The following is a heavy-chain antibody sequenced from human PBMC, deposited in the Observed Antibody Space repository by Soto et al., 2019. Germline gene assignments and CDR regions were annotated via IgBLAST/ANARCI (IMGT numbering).Heavy chain of an antibody. J-gene: IGHJ4*02. D-gene: IGHD4-17*01. CDR3: ARGSTTVVRTFDY. CDR2: ISYDGSNK. CDR1: GFTFSSYA. V-gene: IGHV3-30-3*01. Sequence: VGSLRLSCAASGFTFSSYAMHWVRQAPGKGLEWVAVISYDGSNKYYADSVKGRFTISRDNSKNTLYLQMNSLRAEDTAVYYWARGSTTVVRTFDYWGQAILVTVYS.